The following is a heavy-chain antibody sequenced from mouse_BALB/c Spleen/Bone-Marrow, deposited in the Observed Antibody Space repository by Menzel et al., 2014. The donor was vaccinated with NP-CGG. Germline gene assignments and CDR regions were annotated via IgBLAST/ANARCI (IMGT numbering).Heavy chain of an antibody. J-gene: IGHJ4*01. Sequence: QVQLKDSGPGLVAPSQSLSITCTVSGFSLTGFGINWIRQPPGKGLEWLGMIWGDGTTYYNSALKSRLSINKDNSKGQVFLKMNSLQAGDTARYYCAREKYGNYYAMDYWGQGTSVTVSS. D-gene: IGHD2-10*02. CDR3: AREKYGNYYAMDY. CDR1: GFSLTGFG. V-gene: IGHV2-6-7*01. CDR2: IWGDGTT.